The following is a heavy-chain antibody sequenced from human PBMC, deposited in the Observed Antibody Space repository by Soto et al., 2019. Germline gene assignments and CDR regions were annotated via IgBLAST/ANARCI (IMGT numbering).Heavy chain of an antibody. CDR2: INAGNGNT. J-gene: IGHJ4*02. Sequence: ASVKVSFKASGCTFTSYAMHWVRQAPGQRLEWMGWINAGNGNTKYSQKFQGRVTITRDTSASTAYMELSSLRSEDTAVYYCARSIVVVTALDYWGQGTLVTVSS. D-gene: IGHD2-21*02. CDR1: GCTFTSYA. V-gene: IGHV1-3*01. CDR3: ARSIVVVTALDY.